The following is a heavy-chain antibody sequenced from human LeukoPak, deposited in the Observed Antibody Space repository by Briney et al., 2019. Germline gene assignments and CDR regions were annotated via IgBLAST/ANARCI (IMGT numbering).Heavy chain of an antibody. D-gene: IGHD4-17*01. CDR3: ARDRDYGDYNTQDLFVY. J-gene: IGHJ4*02. CDR2: ISGSGGST. CDR1: GFTFSSYA. V-gene: IGHV3-23*01. Sequence: GGSLRLSCAASGFTFSSYAMSWVRQAPGKGLEWVSAISGSGGSTYYADSVKGRFTISRDNSKNTLYLQMNSLRAEDTAVYYCARDRDYGDYNTQDLFVYWGQGTLVTVSS.